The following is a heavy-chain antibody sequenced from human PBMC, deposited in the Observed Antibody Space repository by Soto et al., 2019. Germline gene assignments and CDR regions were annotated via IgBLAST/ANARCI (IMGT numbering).Heavy chain of an antibody. CDR1: GFSFNFYG. J-gene: IGHJ6*02. CDR2: IWYDGTGT. Sequence: QMQLEESGGGVVQPGGSLRLSCGSSGFSFNFYGMHWVRQAPGKGLEWVAFIWYDGTGTLYADSVKGRFTISRDNSRGTLFLRMNSLRAEDTAVYYCARDGTPQVFMEKGHYNYYSGMDAWGQGTTVLVSS. CDR3: ARDGTPQVFMEKGHYNYYSGMDA. D-gene: IGHD3-3*01. V-gene: IGHV3-33*01.